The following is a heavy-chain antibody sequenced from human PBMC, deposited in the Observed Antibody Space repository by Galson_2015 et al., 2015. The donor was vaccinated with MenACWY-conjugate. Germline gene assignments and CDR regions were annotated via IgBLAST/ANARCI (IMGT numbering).Heavy chain of an antibody. CDR1: GGSINSGSYY. CDR3: ARHGALGEFVFDY. CDR2: MYVNSGST. J-gene: IGHJ4*02. D-gene: IGHD3-10*01. V-gene: IGHV4-39*01. Sequence: SETLSLTCTVSGGSINSGSYYWGWIRQPPGKGLGWIGSMYVNSGSTYYNPSLKSRVTISLDTSKNQFSLNLSSVTAADTAVYYCARHGALGEFVFDYWGRGTLVTVSS.